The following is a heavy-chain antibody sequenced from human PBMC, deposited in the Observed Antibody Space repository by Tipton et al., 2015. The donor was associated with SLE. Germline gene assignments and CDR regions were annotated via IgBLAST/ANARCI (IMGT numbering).Heavy chain of an antibody. CDR2: INHSGST. CDR1: GYSISSGFY. CDR3: ARGDYYYGMDV. J-gene: IGHJ6*02. Sequence: LRLSCTVSGYSISSGFYWGWIRQPPGKGLEWIGEINHSGSTNYNPSLKSRVTISVDTSKNQFSLKLSSVTAADTAVYYCARGDYYYGMDVWGQGTTVTVSS. V-gene: IGHV4-38-2*02.